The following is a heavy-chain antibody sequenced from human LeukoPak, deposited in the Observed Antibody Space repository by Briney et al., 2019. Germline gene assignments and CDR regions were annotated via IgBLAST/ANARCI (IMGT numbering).Heavy chain of an antibody. V-gene: IGHV4-4*03. CDR1: GGSLSSTNW. CDR2: VHRSGRT. J-gene: IGHJ4*02. Sequence: PGTLSLTCGVSGGSLSSTNWWTWVRQPPGEGLEWIGEVHRSGRTNYNPSLESRVTMSVDMSENYISLKLTSVTAADTAVYYCAREGGPYRPLDYSGQGTLVTGSS. CDR3: AREGGPYRPLDY.